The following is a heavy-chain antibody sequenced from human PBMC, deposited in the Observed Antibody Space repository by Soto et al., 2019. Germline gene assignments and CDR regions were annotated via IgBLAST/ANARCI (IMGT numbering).Heavy chain of an antibody. CDR3: AKVRALEYSSSLYYYYYGMDV. V-gene: IGHV3-30*18. CDR1: GFTFSSYG. CDR2: ISYDGSNK. J-gene: IGHJ6*02. Sequence: PGGSLRLSCAASGFTFSSYGMNWVRQAPGKGLEWVAVISYDGSNKYYADSVKGRFTISRDNSKNTLYLQMNSLRAEDTAVYYCAKVRALEYSSSLYYYYYGMDVWGQGTTVTVSS. D-gene: IGHD6-6*01.